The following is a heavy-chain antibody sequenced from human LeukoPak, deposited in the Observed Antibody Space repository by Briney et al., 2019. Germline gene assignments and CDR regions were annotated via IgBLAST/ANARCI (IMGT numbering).Heavy chain of an antibody. CDR2: VNPNAGDT. CDR1: GYTFTDSY. V-gene: IGHV1-2*02. CDR3: TREGRVGVPFDY. D-gene: IGHD2-15*01. Sequence: ASVKVSCKTSGYTFTDSYMHWVRQAPGQGLEWIGWVNPNAGDTTYAQGFHGRVTMTRDTSISTVYMELNSLKLVDTAVYYCTREGRVGVPFDYWGQGTLVTVSS. J-gene: IGHJ4*02.